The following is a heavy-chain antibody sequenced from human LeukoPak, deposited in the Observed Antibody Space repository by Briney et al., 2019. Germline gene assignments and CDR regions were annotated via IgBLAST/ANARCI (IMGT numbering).Heavy chain of an antibody. CDR1: GYTFNGYY. D-gene: IGHD1-26*01. Sequence: ASVKVSCKSSGYTFNGYYMHWVRQAPGQGLEWMGWINPNNGGTNYAQKFQGSVTMTRDTSISTVYMELSRLRSDDTAVYYCARASGSYWWFDSWGQGTLVTVSS. CDR2: INPNNGGT. V-gene: IGHV1-2*02. CDR3: ARASGSYWWFDS. J-gene: IGHJ5*01.